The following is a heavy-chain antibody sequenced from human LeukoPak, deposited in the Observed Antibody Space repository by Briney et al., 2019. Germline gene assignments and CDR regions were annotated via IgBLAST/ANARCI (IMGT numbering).Heavy chain of an antibody. J-gene: IGHJ6*03. CDR1: GFTFSSYE. CDR2: ISSSGSTI. CDR3: ARGGSSWDFHYYYYMGV. D-gene: IGHD6-13*01. Sequence: GGSLRLSCAASGFTFSSYEMNWVRQAPGKGLEWVSYISSSGSTIYYADSVKGRFTISRDNAKNSLYLQMNSLRAEDTAVYYCARGGSSWDFHYYYYMGVWGKGTTVTVSS. V-gene: IGHV3-48*03.